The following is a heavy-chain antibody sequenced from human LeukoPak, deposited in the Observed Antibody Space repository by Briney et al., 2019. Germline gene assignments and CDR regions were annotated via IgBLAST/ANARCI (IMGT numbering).Heavy chain of an antibody. CDR3: ARAQGRNYFDP. D-gene: IGHD3-10*01. CDR1: GFTFSNYW. V-gene: IGHV3-74*01. CDR2: INGDGSST. J-gene: IGHJ5*02. Sequence: GGSLRLSCAASGFTFSNYWMHWVRQAPGKGLVWVSHINGDGSSTTYADSVKGRFTISRDNAKNTLSLQMNSLRAEDTAVYYCARAQGRNYFDPWGQGTLVTVSS.